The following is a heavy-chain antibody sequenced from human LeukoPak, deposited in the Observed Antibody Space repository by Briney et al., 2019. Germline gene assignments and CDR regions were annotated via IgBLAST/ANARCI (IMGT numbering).Heavy chain of an antibody. CDR3: AKGYSGSPFYD. CDR2: ISGSGGRT. CDR1: GFTFSSYA. Sequence: PGGSLRLSCAAPGFTFSSYAMSWVRQAPGKGLEWVSAISGSGGRTYYADSVKGRFTISRDNSKNTLYLQMNSLRAEDTAVYYCAKGYSGSPFYDWGQGTLVTVSS. V-gene: IGHV3-23*01. J-gene: IGHJ4*02. D-gene: IGHD1-26*01.